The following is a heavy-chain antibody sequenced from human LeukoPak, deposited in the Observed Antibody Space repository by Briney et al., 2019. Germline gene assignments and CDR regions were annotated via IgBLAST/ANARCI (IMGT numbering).Heavy chain of an antibody. CDR2: FHPEDGET. V-gene: IGHV1-24*01. J-gene: IGHJ4*02. CDR3: ATSVFGRGGLDY. CDR1: GYTLTDLS. Sequence: ASVTVSCRVSGYTLTDLSIHWVRQAPAKGLEWMGGFHPEDGETIYAQKFQGRVTMTEDTSTDTAYMEPSSLRSEDTAVYYCATSVFGRGGLDYWGQGTLVTVSS. D-gene: IGHD3/OR15-3a*01.